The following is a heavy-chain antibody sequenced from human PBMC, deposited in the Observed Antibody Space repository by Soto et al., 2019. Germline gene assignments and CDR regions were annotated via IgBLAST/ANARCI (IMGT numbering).Heavy chain of an antibody. Sequence: ASVKVSCKASGYTFTSYSMHWVRQAPGQRLEWMGWINAGNGNTKYSQKFQGRVTITRDTSASTAYMELSSLRSEDTAVYYCASSSSGYRGVPFDIWGQGTMVTVSS. CDR1: GYTFTSYS. V-gene: IGHV1-3*01. CDR3: ASSSSGYRGVPFDI. J-gene: IGHJ3*02. D-gene: IGHD3-22*01. CDR2: INAGNGNT.